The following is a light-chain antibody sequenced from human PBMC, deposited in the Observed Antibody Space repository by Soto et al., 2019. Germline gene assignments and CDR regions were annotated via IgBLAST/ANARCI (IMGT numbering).Light chain of an antibody. J-gene: IGKJ2*01. Sequence: DIVMTQSPDSLAVSLGERATINCKSSQSVLYSSNNKNYLAWYQQKPRQPPKLLIYWASTRESGVPDRFSGIGSGTDSPLTISRLQVEDVAVYYGQNYYSPPQTFGRGTKLEIK. CDR3: QNYYSPPQT. CDR1: QSVLYSSNNKNY. V-gene: IGKV4-1*01. CDR2: WAS.